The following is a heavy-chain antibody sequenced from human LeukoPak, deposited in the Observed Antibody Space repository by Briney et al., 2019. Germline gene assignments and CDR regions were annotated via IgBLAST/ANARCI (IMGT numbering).Heavy chain of an antibody. CDR2: INHSGST. CDR3: ARGTSWYRASPYYYYYYMDV. D-gene: IGHD6-13*01. Sequence: SETLPLTCAVYGGSFSGYYWSWIRQPPGKGLEWIGEINHSGSTNYNPSLKSRVTISVDTSKDQFSLKLSSVTAADTAVYYCARGTSWYRASPYYYYYYMDVWGKGTTVTVSS. V-gene: IGHV4-34*01. J-gene: IGHJ6*03. CDR1: GGSFSGYY.